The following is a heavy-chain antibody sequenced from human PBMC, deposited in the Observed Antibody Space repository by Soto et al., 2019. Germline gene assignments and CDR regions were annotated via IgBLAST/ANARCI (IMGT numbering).Heavy chain of an antibody. CDR2: IIPIFGTA. D-gene: IGHD6-19*01. CDR3: ARDSSGWSGDNWFDP. Sequence: GASVKVSCKASGVTFSSYAISWVRQAPGQGLEWMGGIIPIFGTANYAQKFQGRVTITADKSTSTAYMELSSLRSEDTAVYYCARDSSGWSGDNWFDPRGPGTLVTVSS. J-gene: IGHJ5*02. CDR1: GVTFSSYA. V-gene: IGHV1-69*06.